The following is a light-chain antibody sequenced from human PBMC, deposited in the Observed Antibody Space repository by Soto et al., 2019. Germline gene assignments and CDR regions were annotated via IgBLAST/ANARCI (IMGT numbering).Light chain of an antibody. CDR1: QSVSSSY. CDR2: GAS. Sequence: EIVLTQSPGTLSLSPGERATLSCRASQSVSSSYLAWYQQKPGQAPRPLIYGASSRATGIPDRFSGSGSGTAFTRTISMLEPEDFAVYYCQQYDSSPHTFGGGTKVEIK. CDR3: QQYDSSPHT. V-gene: IGKV3-20*01. J-gene: IGKJ4*01.